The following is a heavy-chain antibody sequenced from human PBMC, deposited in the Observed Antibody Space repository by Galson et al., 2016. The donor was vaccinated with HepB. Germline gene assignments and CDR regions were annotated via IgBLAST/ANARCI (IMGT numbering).Heavy chain of an antibody. D-gene: IGHD3-10*01. Sequence: SLRLSCAASGFTFSDYGVHWVRQAPGKGLEWVAGIWLEGINEYSADSVKGRFTISRDISKNTAYLQMNSLRAEDTAVYFCARQYVGSGRYPVWDYWGQGTLVTASP. V-gene: IGHV3-33*01. CDR3: ARQYVGSGRYPVWDY. CDR1: GFTFSDYG. J-gene: IGHJ4*02. CDR2: IWLEGINE.